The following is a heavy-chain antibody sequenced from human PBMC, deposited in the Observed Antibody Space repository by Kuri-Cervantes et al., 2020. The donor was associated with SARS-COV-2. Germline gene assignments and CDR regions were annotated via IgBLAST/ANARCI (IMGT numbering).Heavy chain of an antibody. CDR3: ARPGTP. J-gene: IGHJ5*02. CDR1: GYSISSGYY. Sequence: ESLKISCTVSGYSISSGYYWGWIRQPPGKGLEWIGSFYHSGSTYYNPSLTSRVTISADTSKNQFSLKLSSVTAADTAVYYCARPGTPWGQGTLVTVSS. D-gene: IGHD1-1*01. V-gene: IGHV4-38-2*02. CDR2: FYHSGST.